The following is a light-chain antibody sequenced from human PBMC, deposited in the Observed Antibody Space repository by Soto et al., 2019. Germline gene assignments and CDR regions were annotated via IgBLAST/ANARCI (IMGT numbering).Light chain of an antibody. CDR2: EVV. CDR3: KSYAGSNTYV. CDR1: KNDIGVYDF. V-gene: IGLV2-8*01. Sequence: QSVLTQPPSASGSPGQSVTISCTGTKNDIGVYDFVSWYQHHPGKAPRLIIYEVVQRPSGVPDRFSGSKSGNTASLTVSGLQAEDEADYFCKSYAGSNTYVFGSGTKVTAL. J-gene: IGLJ1*01.